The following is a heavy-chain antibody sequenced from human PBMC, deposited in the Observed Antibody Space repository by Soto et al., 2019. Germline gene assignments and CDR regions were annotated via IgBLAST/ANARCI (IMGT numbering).Heavy chain of an antibody. V-gene: IGHV3-30*03. CDR3: ARDRGTFAH. Sequence: PGGSLRLSCAASGFTFTSFGIHWVRQAPGKGLEWVAVVSYDGIDENYADSVKGRFTISRDNAKNSLYLQMNSLRAEDTAVYYCARDRGTFAHWGQGTLVTVS. CDR2: VSYDGIDE. CDR1: GFTFTSFG. J-gene: IGHJ4*02.